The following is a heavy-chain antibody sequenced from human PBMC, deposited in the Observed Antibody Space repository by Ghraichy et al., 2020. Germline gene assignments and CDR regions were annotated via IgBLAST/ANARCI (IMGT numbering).Heavy chain of an antibody. Sequence: GESLNICCAASGFTFSSYSMNWVRQAPGKGLEWVSYISSSSTIYYADSVKGRFTISRDNAKNSLYLQMNSLRDEDTAVYYCARDGTSWDYYYYGMDVWGQGTTVTVSS. CDR2: ISSSSTI. D-gene: IGHD2-2*01. J-gene: IGHJ6*02. CDR3: ARDGTSWDYYYYGMDV. CDR1: GFTFSSYS. V-gene: IGHV3-48*02.